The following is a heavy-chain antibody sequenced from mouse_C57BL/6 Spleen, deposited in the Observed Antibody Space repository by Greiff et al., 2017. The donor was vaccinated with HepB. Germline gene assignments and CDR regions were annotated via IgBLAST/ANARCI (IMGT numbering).Heavy chain of an antibody. D-gene: IGHD2-5*01. V-gene: IGHV1-85*01. CDR2: IYPRDGST. J-gene: IGHJ2*01. Sequence: LEESGPELVKPGASVKLSCKASGYTFTSYDINWVKQRPGQGLEWIGWIYPRDGSTKYNEKFKGKATLTVDTSSSTAYMELHSLTSEDSAVYFCARRVYYSNYGDYFDYWGQGTTLTVSS. CDR1: GYTFTSYD. CDR3: ARRVYYSNYGDYFDY.